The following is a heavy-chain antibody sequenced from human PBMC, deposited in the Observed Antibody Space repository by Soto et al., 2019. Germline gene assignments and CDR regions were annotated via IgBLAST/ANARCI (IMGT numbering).Heavy chain of an antibody. J-gene: IGHJ3*02. D-gene: IGHD1-26*01. CDR3: AKLRGGSSYDAFDN. Sequence: EVQLLESGGGLVQPGGSLRLSCAASGFTFSSYAMSWVRQAPGKGLEWVSDISGSGGTTYYADSVKGRFTISRDNSKNTLNLQMNRLRAEDTAVYYCAKLRGGSSYDAFDNCGQGTLVTVSS. CDR2: ISGSGGTT. V-gene: IGHV3-23*01. CDR1: GFTFSSYA.